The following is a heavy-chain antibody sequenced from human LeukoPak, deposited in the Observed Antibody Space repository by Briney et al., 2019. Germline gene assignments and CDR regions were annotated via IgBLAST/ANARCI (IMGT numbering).Heavy chain of an antibody. CDR2: VNLQGST. Sequence: SETLSLTCGVSGGSITSTNYWTWVRQPPGKGLEWLGEVNLQGSTNYNPSLMGRVAISVDMSENHTSLQLTSVTAADTAVYYCAREGGPYRPLDYSGQGTLVTVSS. J-gene: IGHJ4*02. CDR1: GGSITSTNY. V-gene: IGHV4-4*02. CDR3: AREGGPYRPLDY.